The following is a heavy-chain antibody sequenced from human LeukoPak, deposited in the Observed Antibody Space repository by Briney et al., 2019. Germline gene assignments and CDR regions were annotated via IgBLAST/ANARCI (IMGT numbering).Heavy chain of an antibody. Sequence: SETLSLTCAVYGGSFSGYCWSWIRQRPGKGLEWMGEINLSGSTNYNPPLNSRVTISVDTSKHQFSLKLSSVTAADTAVYYCARAHRCSSTRCYKNMLYYYYYMDVWGKGTTVTVSS. D-gene: IGHD2-2*02. CDR2: INLSGST. V-gene: IGHV4-34*01. CDR1: GGSFSGYC. J-gene: IGHJ6*03. CDR3: ARAHRCSSTRCYKNMLYYYYYMDV.